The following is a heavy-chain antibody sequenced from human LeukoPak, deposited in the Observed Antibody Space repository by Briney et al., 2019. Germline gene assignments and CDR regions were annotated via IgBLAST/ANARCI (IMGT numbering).Heavy chain of an antibody. CDR3: ARSCSSTSCYGGIGVWVFDY. V-gene: IGHV4-31*03. CDR2: IYYSGST. D-gene: IGHD2-2*01. Sequence: SSETLSLTCTVSGGSISSGGYYWSWIRQHPGKGLEWIGYIYYSGSTYYNPSLKSRVTISVDTSKNQFSLKLSYVTAADTAVYYCARSCSSTSCYGGIGVWVFDYWGQGTLVTVSS. CDR1: GGSISSGGYY. J-gene: IGHJ4*02.